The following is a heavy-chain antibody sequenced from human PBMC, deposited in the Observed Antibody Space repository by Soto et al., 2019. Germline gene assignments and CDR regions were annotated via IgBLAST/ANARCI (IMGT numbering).Heavy chain of an antibody. CDR2: IKQDGSEK. V-gene: IGHV3-7*03. CDR1: GFTFSSYW. D-gene: IGHD5-12*01. CDR3: AREERIERWLQIEYFQH. J-gene: IGHJ1*01. Sequence: EVQLVESGGGLVQPGGSLRLSCAASGFTFSSYWMSWVRQAPGKGLEWVANIKQDGSEKYYVDSVKGRFTISRDNAKNSLYLQMNSLRAEDTAVYYCAREERIERWLQIEYFQHWGQGTLVTVSS.